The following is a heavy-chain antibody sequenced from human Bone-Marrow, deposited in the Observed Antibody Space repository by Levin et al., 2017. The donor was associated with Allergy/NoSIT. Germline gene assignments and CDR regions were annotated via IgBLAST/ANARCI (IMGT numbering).Heavy chain of an antibody. Sequence: LGESLKISCQGSGYSFSRYWIGWVRQMPGKGLEWMGIIYPGDSDIRYSPSFQGQVTMSADKSISTAYLQWTSLKASDTAVYYCARHRYLDAAHDAFDIWGQGTLVTVSS. CDR3: ARHRYLDAAHDAFDI. D-gene: IGHD1-1*01. CDR1: GYSFSRYW. CDR2: IYPGDSDI. V-gene: IGHV5-51*01. J-gene: IGHJ3*02.